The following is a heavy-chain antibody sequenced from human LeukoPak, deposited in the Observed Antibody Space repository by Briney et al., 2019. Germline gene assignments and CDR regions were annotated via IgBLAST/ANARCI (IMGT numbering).Heavy chain of an antibody. CDR1: GGSISSHY. CDR3: ARHGYSYGYVTRDRYAMDV. V-gene: IGHV4-59*08. D-gene: IGHD5-18*01. CDR2: FSYSGST. J-gene: IGHJ6*02. Sequence: PSETLSLTCTVSGGSISSHYWSWIRRPPGKELEWIGYFSYSGSTNYNPSLKSRVTISVDTSKNQFSLKLSSVTAADTAVYYCARHGYSYGYVTRDRYAMDVWGPGTTVTVSS.